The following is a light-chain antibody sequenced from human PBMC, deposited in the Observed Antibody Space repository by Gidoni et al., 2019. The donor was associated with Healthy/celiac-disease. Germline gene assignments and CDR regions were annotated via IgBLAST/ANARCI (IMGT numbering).Light chain of an antibody. Sequence: DIGMTQSPDSLPVSLGERATLNCKSSQSVLYRSNKKNDLAWYQQKPGQPPKLLIYWAPTRESGVPDRFSGSGSGTDFTLTISSLQAEDVAVYYCQQYYSTPRTFGGXTKVEIK. J-gene: IGKJ4*01. V-gene: IGKV4-1*01. CDR3: QQYYSTPRT. CDR2: WAP. CDR1: QSVLYRSNKKND.